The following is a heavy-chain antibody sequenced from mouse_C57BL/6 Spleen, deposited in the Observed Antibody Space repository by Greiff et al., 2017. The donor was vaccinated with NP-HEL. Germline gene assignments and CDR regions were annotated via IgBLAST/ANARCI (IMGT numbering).Heavy chain of an antibody. J-gene: IGHJ2*01. CDR1: GFTFSDYG. CDR3: ATNWDGTFDY. V-gene: IGHV5-17*01. D-gene: IGHD4-1*01. CDR2: ISSGSSTI. Sequence: EVKLVESGGGLVKPGGSLKLSCAASGFTFSDYGMHWVRQAPEKGLEWVAYISSGSSTIYYADTVKGRFTISRDNAKNTLFLQLTRLRSEDTAMYSWATNWDGTFDYWGQGTTLTVSS.